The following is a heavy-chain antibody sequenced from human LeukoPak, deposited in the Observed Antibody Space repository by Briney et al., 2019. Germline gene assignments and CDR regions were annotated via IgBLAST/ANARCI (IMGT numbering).Heavy chain of an antibody. Sequence: GSLRLSCAASGFTFSSYSMNWVRQAPGKGLEWVSSISSSSSYIYYADSVKGRFTISRDNAKNSLYLQMNSLRAEDTAVYYCARDSGYYGDYRQVAEAFDIWGQGTMVTVSS. CDR1: GFTFSSYS. CDR3: ARDSGYYGDYRQVAEAFDI. CDR2: ISSSSSYI. J-gene: IGHJ3*02. D-gene: IGHD4-17*01. V-gene: IGHV3-21*04.